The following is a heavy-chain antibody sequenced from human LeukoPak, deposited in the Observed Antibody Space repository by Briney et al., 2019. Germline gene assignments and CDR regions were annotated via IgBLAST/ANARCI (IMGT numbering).Heavy chain of an antibody. CDR2: IHHSGST. V-gene: IGHV4-38-2*02. CDR3: AREYGYSYGYGDY. Sequence: PSETLSLTCAVSGYSISSGYFWGWIRQPPGKGLEWIGCIHHSGSTYYNPSLKSRVTISVDTSKNQFSLKLSSVTAADTAVYYCAREYGYSYGYGDYWGQGTLVTVSS. CDR1: GYSISSGYF. J-gene: IGHJ4*02. D-gene: IGHD5-18*01.